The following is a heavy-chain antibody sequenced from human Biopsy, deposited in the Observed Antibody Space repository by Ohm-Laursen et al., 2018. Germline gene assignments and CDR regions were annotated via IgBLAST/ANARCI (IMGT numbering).Heavy chain of an antibody. Sequence: SQTLSLTCTVSGGSISSGGSYWSWIRQRPGKGLEWFGYIFNSANTYYNPSLKNLITISGDKSKNQFSLKLNSVTAADTAVYYCARGDYFDSNGYFWFDPWGQGTLVTVSS. CDR1: GGSISSGGSY. CDR3: ARGDYFDSNGYFWFDP. D-gene: IGHD3-22*01. J-gene: IGHJ5*02. V-gene: IGHV4-31*01. CDR2: IFNSANT.